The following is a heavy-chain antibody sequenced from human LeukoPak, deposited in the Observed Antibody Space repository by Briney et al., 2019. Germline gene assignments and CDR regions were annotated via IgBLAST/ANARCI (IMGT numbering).Heavy chain of an antibody. J-gene: IGHJ6*02. D-gene: IGHD2-2*01. CDR1: GGSFSGYY. CDR3: ARRPDIVVVPAAMSPDYYYYGMDV. CDR2: INHSGST. V-gene: IGHV4-34*01. Sequence: PSETLSLTCAVYGGSFSGYYWSWIRQPPGKGLEWIGEINHSGSTYYNPSLKSRVTISVDTSKNQFSLKLSSVTAADTAVYYCARRPDIVVVPAAMSPDYYYYGMDVWGQGTTVTVSS.